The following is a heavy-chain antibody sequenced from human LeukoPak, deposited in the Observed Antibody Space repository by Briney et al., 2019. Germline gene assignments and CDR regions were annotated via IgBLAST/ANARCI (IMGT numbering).Heavy chain of an antibody. V-gene: IGHV1-18*01. Sequence: AASAKVSCKASGYTFTNYGISWVRQAPGQGLEWMGWISAYNGSTNYAQKLQGRVTMTTDTFTSTAYMELRSLRSDDTAVYYCARDYYDSSGYAEYFQHWGQGTLVTASS. CDR3: ARDYYDSSGYAEYFQH. D-gene: IGHD3-22*01. CDR2: ISAYNGST. J-gene: IGHJ1*01. CDR1: GYTFTNYG.